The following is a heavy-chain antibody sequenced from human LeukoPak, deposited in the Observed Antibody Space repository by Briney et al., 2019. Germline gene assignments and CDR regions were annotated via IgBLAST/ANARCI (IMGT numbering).Heavy chain of an antibody. V-gene: IGHV3-15*01. CDR2: IKSKTDGGTT. Sequence: PGGSLKLSCAASGFTFSGSAMHWVRQAPGKGLEWVGRIKSKTDGGTTDYAAPVKGRFTISRDDSKNTLYLQMNSLKTEDTAVYYCTTAAPYSSSWYLRSPAEYFQHWGQGTLVTVSS. CDR1: GFTFSGSA. CDR3: TTAAPYSSSWYLRSPAEYFQH. J-gene: IGHJ1*01. D-gene: IGHD6-13*01.